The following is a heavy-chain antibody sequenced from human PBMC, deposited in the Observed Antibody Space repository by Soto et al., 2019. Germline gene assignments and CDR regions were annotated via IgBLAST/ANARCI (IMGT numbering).Heavy chain of an antibody. CDR3: ARTPQGYCSGGSCYRNWFDP. Sequence: EVQLVESGGGLVQPGGSLRLSCAASGFTFSSYSMNWVRQAPGKGLEWVSYISSSSSTIYYADSVKGRFTISRDNAKNSLYLQMNSLRDEDTAVYYCARTPQGYCSGGSCYRNWFDPWGQGTLVTVSS. CDR2: ISSSSSTI. J-gene: IGHJ5*02. V-gene: IGHV3-48*02. D-gene: IGHD2-15*01. CDR1: GFTFSSYS.